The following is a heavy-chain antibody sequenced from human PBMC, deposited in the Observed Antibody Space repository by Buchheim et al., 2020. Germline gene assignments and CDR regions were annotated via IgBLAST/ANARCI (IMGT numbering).Heavy chain of an antibody. J-gene: IGHJ6*02. CDR2: INHSGST. V-gene: IGHV4-34*01. D-gene: IGHD1-1*01. CDR3: ARGRRTGTFYYYYYGMDV. CDR1: GGSFSGYY. Sequence: QVQLQQWGAGLLKPSETLSLTCAVYGGSFSGYYWSWIRRPPGKGLEWIGEINHSGSTNYNPSLKSRVTISVDTSKNQFSLKLSSVTAADTAVYYCARGRRTGTFYYYYYGMDVWGQGTT.